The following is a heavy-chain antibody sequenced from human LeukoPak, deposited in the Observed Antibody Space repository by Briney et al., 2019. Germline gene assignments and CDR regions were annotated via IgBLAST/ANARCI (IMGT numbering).Heavy chain of an antibody. CDR3: ARGTIQLWFQNWFDP. J-gene: IGHJ5*02. Sequence: ASVKVSCKASGYTFTSYAMHWVRQAPGQRLEWMGWINAGNGNTKYSQKFQGRVTITRDTSASTAYMELSSLRSEDTAVYYCARGTIQLWFQNWFDPWGQGTLVTVSS. CDR1: GYTFTSYA. V-gene: IGHV1-3*01. D-gene: IGHD5-18*01. CDR2: INAGNGNT.